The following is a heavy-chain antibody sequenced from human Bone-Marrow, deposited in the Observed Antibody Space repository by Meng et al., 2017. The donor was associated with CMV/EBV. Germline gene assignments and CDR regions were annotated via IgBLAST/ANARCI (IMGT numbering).Heavy chain of an antibody. CDR1: GYSFTNYW. V-gene: IGHV5-51*01. J-gene: IGHJ4*02. CDR3: AKRRDGYNRYFDY. Sequence: KGSGYSFTNYWIGWVRQMPGKGLEWMGIIYPGDSDTRYSPSFQGQVTISADKSISTAYLQWNSLKASDTAMYFCAKRRDGYNRYFDYWGQGTLVTVSS. D-gene: IGHD5-24*01. CDR2: IYPGDSDT.